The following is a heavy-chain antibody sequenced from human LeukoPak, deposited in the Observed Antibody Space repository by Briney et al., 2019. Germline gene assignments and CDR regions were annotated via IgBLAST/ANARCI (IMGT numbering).Heavy chain of an antibody. D-gene: IGHD3-16*02. J-gene: IGHJ4*02. Sequence: GGSLRLSCEASGFTFSSYTMNWVRQAPGKGLEWISYISSSSSTIYYADSVRGRFTISRDNAKNSLYLQMNSLRAEDTAVYYCARDPTSYRYSEYWGQGTLVTVSS. V-gene: IGHV3-48*04. CDR1: GFTFSSYT. CDR2: ISSSSSTI. CDR3: ARDPTSYRYSEY.